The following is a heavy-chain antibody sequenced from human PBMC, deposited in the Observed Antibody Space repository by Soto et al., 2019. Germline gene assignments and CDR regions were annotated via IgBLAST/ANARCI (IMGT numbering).Heavy chain of an antibody. Sequence: QLQLQESGPGLVTPSQTLSLTCSVSCGSITSGGYYWGWIRQLPEKGLYWVAYVYSGGRTYYNPSLPRRLSISLDTSKNPLSLILRSVTAADKAVYYCARDHHGFNMALDIWGKGAMVTVS. CDR2: VYSGGRT. CDR1: CGSITSGGYY. J-gene: IGHJ3*02. CDR3: ARDHHGFNMALDI. D-gene: IGHD5-12*01. V-gene: IGHV4-31*03.